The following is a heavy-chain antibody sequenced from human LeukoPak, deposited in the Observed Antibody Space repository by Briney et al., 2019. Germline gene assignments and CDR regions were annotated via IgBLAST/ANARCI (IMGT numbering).Heavy chain of an antibody. D-gene: IGHD3-22*01. J-gene: IGHJ4*02. CDR1: GGSISSGGYY. CDR2: IYYSGST. CDR3: ARADSSGYLPGY. Sequence: ASQTLSLTCTVSGGSISSGGYYWSWIRQHPGKGLEWIGYIYYSGSTYYNPSLKSRVTISVDTSKNQFSLKLSSVTAADTAVYYCARADSSGYLPGYWGQGTLVTVSS. V-gene: IGHV4-31*03.